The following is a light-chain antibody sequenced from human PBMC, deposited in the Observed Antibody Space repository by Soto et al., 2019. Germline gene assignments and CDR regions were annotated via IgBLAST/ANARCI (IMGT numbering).Light chain of an antibody. Sequence: QSALTQPTSVSGSPGQSITISCTGNHNDIGTYDYVSWYQQHPGRAPRLLIYGVTTRLSGISDRFSASKSGLTASLTISGLQPEDEADYYCSSFTSDRIYVFGPGTKVTVL. CDR1: HNDIGTYDY. J-gene: IGLJ1*01. CDR2: GVT. CDR3: SSFTSDRIYV. V-gene: IGLV2-14*03.